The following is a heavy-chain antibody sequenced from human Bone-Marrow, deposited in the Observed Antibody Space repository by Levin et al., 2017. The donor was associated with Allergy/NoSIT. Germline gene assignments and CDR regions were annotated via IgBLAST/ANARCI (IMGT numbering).Heavy chain of an antibody. CDR1: GYTFTSYG. V-gene: IGHV1-18*01. J-gene: IGHJ3*02. D-gene: IGHD5-12*01. CDR3: ASPGLRHGKAVRGAFDI. CDR2: ISPYNGNT. Sequence: GGSLRLSCKASGYTFTSYGISWVRQAPGQGLEWMGWISPYNGNTNYAQKLQGRVTMTTDTSTSTAYMELRSLRSDDTAVYYCASPGLRHGKAVRGAFDIWGQGTMVTVSS.